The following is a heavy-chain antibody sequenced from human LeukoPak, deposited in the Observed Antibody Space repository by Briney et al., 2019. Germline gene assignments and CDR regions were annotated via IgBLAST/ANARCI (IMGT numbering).Heavy chain of an antibody. CDR2: IKTKAESYAT. CDR3: TRLSGGNSDSYYYGLDV. V-gene: IGHV3-73*01. D-gene: IGHD4-23*01. Sequence: GGSLRLSCAAFGFTFSGSAIHWVRQASGKGLEWVARIKTKAESYATAYVASVKGRFTISRDDSKNTAYLQMDSLKTEDTAMYYCTRLSGGNSDSYYYGLDVWGQGTTVTVSS. CDR1: GFTFSGSA. J-gene: IGHJ6*02.